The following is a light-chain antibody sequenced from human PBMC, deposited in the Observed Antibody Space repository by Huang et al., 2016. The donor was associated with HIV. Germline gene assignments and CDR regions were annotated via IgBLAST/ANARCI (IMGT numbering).Light chain of an antibody. CDR2: RAS. J-gene: IGKJ1*01. CDR1: QSVYSSYTRKDY. Sequence: DIIMTQSPDSLAVSLGERATLNCRSSQSVYSSYTRKDYMAWFQQKPGQPPRLLLFRASTREAGVPDRFSGSGSGTHFTLTIANLEAEDAAIYYCQQYYSSPQTFGQGTRVEVK. V-gene: IGKV4-1*01. CDR3: QQYYSSPQT.